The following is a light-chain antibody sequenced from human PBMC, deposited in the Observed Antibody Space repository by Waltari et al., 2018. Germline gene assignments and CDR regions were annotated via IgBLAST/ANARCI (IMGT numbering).Light chain of an antibody. CDR1: QSVSNS. CDR3: QQRTNWLYT. CDR2: DAS. Sequence: EIVLTQSPATLSLSPGERVTLSCRASQSVSNSLAWYQQKPGQAPRLLISDASNRATGIPARFSGSGSGTDFTLTISSLEPEDFAVYYCQQRTNWLYTFGQGTKLEIK. J-gene: IGKJ2*01. V-gene: IGKV3-11*01.